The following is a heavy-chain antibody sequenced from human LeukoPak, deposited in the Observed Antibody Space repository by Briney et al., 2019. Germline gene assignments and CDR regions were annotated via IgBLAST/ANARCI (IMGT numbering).Heavy chain of an antibody. CDR3: AELGITMIGGV. Sequence: GGSLRLSCAASGFTFSSYSMAWVRQAPGKGLEWVSYISSSGSTIYYADSVKGRFTISRDNAKNSLYLQMNSLRAEDTAVYYCAELGITMIGGVWGKGTTVTVSS. CDR2: ISSSGSTI. V-gene: IGHV3-48*04. D-gene: IGHD3-10*02. J-gene: IGHJ6*04. CDR1: GFTFSSYS.